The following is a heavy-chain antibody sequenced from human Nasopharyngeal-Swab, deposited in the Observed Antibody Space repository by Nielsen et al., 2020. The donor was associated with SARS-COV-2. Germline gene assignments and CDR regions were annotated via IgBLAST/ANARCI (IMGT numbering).Heavy chain of an antibody. J-gene: IGHJ6*03. CDR3: AKRVAGKYYYMDV. V-gene: IGHV3-23*01. D-gene: IGHD3-10*01. CDR2: ISVNGAST. Sequence: GESLKISCAAFGFTFSSYAMTWVRQAPGKGLEWVSSISVNGASTYYAGSVKGRFTISRDNSRNTLYLQLNSLRAEDTAIYYCAKRVAGKYYYMDVWGKGTTVTVSS. CDR1: GFTFSSYA.